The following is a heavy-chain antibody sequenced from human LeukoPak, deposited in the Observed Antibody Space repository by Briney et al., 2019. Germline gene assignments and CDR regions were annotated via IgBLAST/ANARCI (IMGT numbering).Heavy chain of an antibody. Sequence: GGSLRLSCAASGFTFSSSGMHWVRQAPGKGLEWVAVISYDGSSKYYADSVKGRFTFSRDNSKNTLYLQMNSLRAEDTAVYYCAKEYCSNSVCHSLDYWGQGTLVTVSS. CDR2: ISYDGSSK. CDR1: GFTFSSSG. J-gene: IGHJ4*02. D-gene: IGHD2-8*01. V-gene: IGHV3-30*18. CDR3: AKEYCSNSVCHSLDY.